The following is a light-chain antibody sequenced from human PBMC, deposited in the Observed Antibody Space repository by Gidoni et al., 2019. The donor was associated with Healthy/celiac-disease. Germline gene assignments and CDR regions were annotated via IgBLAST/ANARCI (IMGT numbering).Light chain of an antibody. Sequence: EIQLTQSPSFLSASVGDRVTITCRASQDIGSHIAWYQHKPGKAPKLLIYYAFILRSGVPSRFSGSGSGTEFSLTISSLQPGDFATYYCQQANSHLALTFGGGTKVDI. V-gene: IGKV1-9*01. J-gene: IGKJ4*01. CDR2: YAF. CDR3: QQANSHLALT. CDR1: QDIGSH.